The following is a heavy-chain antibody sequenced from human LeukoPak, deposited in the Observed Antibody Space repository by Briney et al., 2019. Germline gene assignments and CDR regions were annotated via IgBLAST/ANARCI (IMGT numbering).Heavy chain of an antibody. Sequence: ASVKVSCKASGYTFTGYYMHWVRQAPGQGLEWMGWINPNSGGTNYAQKFQGRVTMTRDTSISTAYMELSRLRSDDTAVYYCARETYDFWSGYYREGLCFDYWGQGTLVTVSS. CDR2: INPNSGGT. D-gene: IGHD3-3*01. CDR3: ARETYDFWSGYYREGLCFDY. J-gene: IGHJ4*02. V-gene: IGHV1-2*02. CDR1: GYTFTGYY.